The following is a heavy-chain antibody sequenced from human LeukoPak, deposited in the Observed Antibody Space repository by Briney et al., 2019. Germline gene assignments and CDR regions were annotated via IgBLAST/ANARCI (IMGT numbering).Heavy chain of an antibody. V-gene: IGHV3-7*01. CDR1: GFTITNYW. D-gene: IGHD5-18*01. CDR3: ARWAGVTDY. J-gene: IGHJ4*02. Sequence: GGSLRLSCAASGFTITNYWMSWVRQAPGKGPEWVTNIKQDGSEEYYADSVKGRFTISRDNGKNSLNLQMNSLRAEDTAVYYCARWAGVTDYWGQGTLVTVSS. CDR2: IKQDGSEE.